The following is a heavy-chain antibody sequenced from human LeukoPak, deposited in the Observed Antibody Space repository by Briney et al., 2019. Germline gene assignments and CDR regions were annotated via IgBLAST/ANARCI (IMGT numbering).Heavy chain of an antibody. Sequence: GGSLRLSCAASKFTFSDYYMSWIRQAPGKGLEWISYISSSSSTMYYADSVKGRFTISRDNAQNSLYLQMNSLRAEDTAVYYCARDRSWNDVRAPGPPPLDYWGQGTLVTVSS. CDR3: ARDRSWNDVRAPGPPPLDY. D-gene: IGHD1-1*01. J-gene: IGHJ4*02. CDR2: ISSSSSTM. CDR1: KFTFSDYY. V-gene: IGHV3-11*04.